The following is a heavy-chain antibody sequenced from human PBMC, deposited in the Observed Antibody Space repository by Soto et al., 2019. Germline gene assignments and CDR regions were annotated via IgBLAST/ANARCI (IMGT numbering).Heavy chain of an antibody. CDR2: ISYDGSNK. J-gene: IGHJ4*02. CDR1: GFTFSIYG. Sequence: QVQLVESGGGVVQPGRSLRLSCAASGFTFSIYGMHWVLQAPGKGLERVAVISYDGSNKYYADSVKGRFTISRDNSKNTLYLQINSLRGEDTAVYYCAKETVEYYFDYWGQGTLVTVSS. V-gene: IGHV3-30*18. D-gene: IGHD3-3*01. CDR3: AKETVEYYFDY.